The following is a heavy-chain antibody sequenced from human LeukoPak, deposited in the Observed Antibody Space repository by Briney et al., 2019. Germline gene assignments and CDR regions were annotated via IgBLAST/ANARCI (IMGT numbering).Heavy chain of an antibody. V-gene: IGHV3-11*01. CDR3: ARDRGYYDNSGFHYFDY. Sequence: PGGSLRLSCAASGFTSSDYYMSWIRQAPGKGLEWLSYISSSGSTIYYADSVKGRFTISRDNAKNSLYLQMNSLRAEDTAVYYCARDRGYYDNSGFHYFDYWGQGTLVTVSS. J-gene: IGHJ4*02. CDR2: ISSSGSTI. CDR1: GFTSSDYY. D-gene: IGHD3-22*01.